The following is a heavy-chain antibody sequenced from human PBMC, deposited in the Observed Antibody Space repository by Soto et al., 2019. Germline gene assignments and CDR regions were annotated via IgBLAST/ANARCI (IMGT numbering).Heavy chain of an antibody. CDR2: IHEVGST. J-gene: IGHJ4*02. D-gene: IGHD1-26*01. CDR3: ARGGSYVGFDS. Sequence: SETLSLTCTVSGGSLKSSSHHWSWNRQPPGKGLEWIGYIHEVGSTKDNPSRERRAIISVDTSKNQFSLKVPSVTAAVSAIYFCARGGSYVGFDSWGQGARVTVSS. CDR1: GGSLKSSSHH. V-gene: IGHV4-61*01.